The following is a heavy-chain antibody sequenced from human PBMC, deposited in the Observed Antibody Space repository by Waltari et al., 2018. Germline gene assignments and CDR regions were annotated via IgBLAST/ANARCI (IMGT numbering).Heavy chain of an antibody. V-gene: IGHV1-2*02. CDR1: GYKFTDYN. CDR3: ARDAPTYYYGINV. Sequence: QVQLVQSGAEVKKPGTSVKVSCKASGYKFTDYNIHWVRQVPGQGLQWMGSINPHSGGTKYAQEFQARLTVTRDTSISTAVMELNSLTSDDSAVYYCARDAPTYYYGINVWGQGTTVAVSS. CDR2: INPHSGGT. J-gene: IGHJ6*02. D-gene: IGHD2-21*01.